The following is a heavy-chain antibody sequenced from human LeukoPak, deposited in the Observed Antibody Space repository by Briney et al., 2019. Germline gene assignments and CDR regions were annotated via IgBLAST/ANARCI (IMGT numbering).Heavy chain of an antibody. J-gene: IGHJ4*02. D-gene: IGHD3-16*01. CDR1: GYSFTSYG. V-gene: IGHV1-18*01. CDR2: INAYNGNT. Sequence: ASVKVSCKASGYSFTSYGISWVRQAPGQGLEWMGWINAYNGNTNYAQKLQGRVTMTTDTSTSAAYMELRSLRADDTAVYFCARDIAYDVDYWGPGTLVTVSS. CDR3: ARDIAYDVDY.